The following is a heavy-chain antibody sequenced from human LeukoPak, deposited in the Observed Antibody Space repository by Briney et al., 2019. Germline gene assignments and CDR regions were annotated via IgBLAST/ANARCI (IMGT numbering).Heavy chain of an antibody. D-gene: IGHD2-15*01. CDR3: AKDGYCSGGACYAWHFDS. CDR2: IGSDGDKK. J-gene: IGHJ4*02. V-gene: IGHV3-30*02. Sequence: PGGSLRLSCAASGFSFSHFGMHWVRQAPGKGLEWVAFIGSDGDKKYFADSLKGRLTTSGDNSKNMLFLQVSSLRTEDTAVYYCAKDGYCSGGACYAWHFDSWGLGTLVTVSS. CDR1: GFSFSHFG.